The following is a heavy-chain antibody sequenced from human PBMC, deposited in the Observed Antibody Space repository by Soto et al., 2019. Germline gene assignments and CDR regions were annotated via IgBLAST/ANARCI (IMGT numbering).Heavy chain of an antibody. D-gene: IGHD4-17*01. CDR1: GGSFSGYY. CDR2: INHSGST. V-gene: IGHV4-34*01. J-gene: IGHJ6*03. CDR3: ARGLGYGDRLIYYYYMDV. Sequence: QVQLQQWGAGLLKPSETLSLTCAVYGGSFSGYYWSWIRQPPGKGLEWIGEINHSGSTNYNPSLKSRVTITVDTSKNQFSLKLSSVTAADTAVYYCARGLGYGDRLIYYYYMDVWGKGTTVTVSS.